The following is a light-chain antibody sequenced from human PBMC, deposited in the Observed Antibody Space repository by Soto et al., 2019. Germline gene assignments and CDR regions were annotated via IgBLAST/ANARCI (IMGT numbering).Light chain of an antibody. CDR2: EVS. CDR1: TSDVGGYNY. Sequence: QSLLNQPASVSVSPGQSITISCTGTTSDVGGYNYVSWYQQHPGKVPKLLIHEVSNRPSGVSNRFSGSKSGNMASLTISGLQAEDEADYYCLSKTSSISYVFGTGTKVTVL. J-gene: IGLJ1*01. V-gene: IGLV2-14*01. CDR3: LSKTSSISYV.